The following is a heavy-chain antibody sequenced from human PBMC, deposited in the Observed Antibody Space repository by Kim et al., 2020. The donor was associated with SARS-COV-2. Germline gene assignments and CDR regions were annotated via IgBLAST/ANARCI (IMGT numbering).Heavy chain of an antibody. CDR1: GCSISSSSYY. CDR2: IYYSGST. D-gene: IGHD5-18*01. J-gene: IGHJ6*02. Sequence: SETLSLTCTVSGCSISSSSYYWGWIRQPPGKGLEWIGSIYYSGSTYYNPSLKSRVTISVDTSKNQFSLKLSSVTAADTAVYYCVSYGDRYYYYGMDVWGQGTTVTVSS. V-gene: IGHV4-39*01. CDR3: VSYGDRYYYYGMDV.